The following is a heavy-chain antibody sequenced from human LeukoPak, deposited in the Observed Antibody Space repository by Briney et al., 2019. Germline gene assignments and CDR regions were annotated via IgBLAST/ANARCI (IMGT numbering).Heavy chain of an antibody. J-gene: IGHJ5*02. D-gene: IGHD3-3*01. V-gene: IGHV1-2*02. CDR1: GYTFTGYY. Sequence: GASVKVSCKASGYTFTGYYMHWVRQAPGQGLEWMGWINPNSGGTNYAQKFQGRVTMTRDTSISTAYMELSRLRSDDTAVYYWARGSFDFWGGYYFGWFDPWGQGTLVTVSS. CDR3: ARGSFDFWGGYYFGWFDP. CDR2: INPNSGGT.